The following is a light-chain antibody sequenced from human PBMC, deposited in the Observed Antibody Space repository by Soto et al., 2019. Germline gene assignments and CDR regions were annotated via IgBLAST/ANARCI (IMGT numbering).Light chain of an antibody. CDR2: DAS. CDR1: QSISSW. CDR3: QQYENYWT. J-gene: IGKJ1*01. V-gene: IGKV1-5*01. Sequence: DRQIPPSHSIMSSTAVYRFPITFRASQSISSWLAWYQHKPGKDPKLLIYDASNFDSWSPSRFSGSGSGTEFSLTISLLTPDHCETYYRQQYENYWTVGKGTQVDIK.